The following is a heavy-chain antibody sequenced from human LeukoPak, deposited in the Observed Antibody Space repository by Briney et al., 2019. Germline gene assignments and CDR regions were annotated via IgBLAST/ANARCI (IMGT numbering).Heavy chain of an antibody. J-gene: IGHJ4*02. CDR2: ISSSGSTI. CDR3: AKSLLTVTISYYFDY. Sequence: GGSLRLSCAASGFTFSSYEMNWVRQAPGKGLEWVSYISSSGSTIYYADSVKGRFTISRDNAKNSLYLQMNSLRAEDTAVYYCAKSLLTVTISYYFDYWGQGTLVTVSS. D-gene: IGHD4-11*01. V-gene: IGHV3-48*03. CDR1: GFTFSSYE.